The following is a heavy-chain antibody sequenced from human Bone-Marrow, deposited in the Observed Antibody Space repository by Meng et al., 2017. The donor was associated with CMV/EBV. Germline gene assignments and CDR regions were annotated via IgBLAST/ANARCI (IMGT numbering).Heavy chain of an antibody. CDR2: ISYDGNNK. Sequence: QVQLVESGGGVVQSGKSLRLSCAAAGFPFSSYTIHWVRQAPGKGLDWVAFISYDGNNKFYADSVKGRFTISRDNSRNTLYLEMNGLRTEDTGVYYCTRGAWDSWGQGTLVTVSS. V-gene: IGHV3-30-3*01. CDR1: GFPFSSYT. J-gene: IGHJ4*02. CDR3: TRGAWDS.